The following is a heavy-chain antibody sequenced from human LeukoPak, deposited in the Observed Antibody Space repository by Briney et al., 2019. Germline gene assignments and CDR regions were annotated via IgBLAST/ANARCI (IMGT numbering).Heavy chain of an antibody. J-gene: IGHJ4*02. Sequence: GGSLRLSCAASGFTFSSYAMSWVRQAPGKGLEWVSAISGSGGSTYYADSVKGRFTISRDNAKNSLYLQMNSLRAEDTALYHCARAREGYCSGGSCYFFDYWGQGTLVTVSS. V-gene: IGHV3-23*01. CDR3: ARAREGYCSGGSCYFFDY. D-gene: IGHD2-15*01. CDR2: ISGSGGST. CDR1: GFTFSSYA.